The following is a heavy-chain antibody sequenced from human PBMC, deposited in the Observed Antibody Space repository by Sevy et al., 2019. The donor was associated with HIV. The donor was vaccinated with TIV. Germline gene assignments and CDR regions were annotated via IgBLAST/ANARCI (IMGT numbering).Heavy chain of an antibody. CDR2: IYYSGST. Sequence: SEILSLTCTVSGGSISSSSYYWGWIRQPPGKGLQWIGSIYYSGSTYYNPSLKSRVTISVDTSKNQFSLKLSSVTAADTTVYSSARTITMIVVSDKYFDLWGRGTLVTVSS. V-gene: IGHV4-39*01. D-gene: IGHD3-22*01. CDR3: ARTITMIVVSDKYFDL. CDR1: GGSISSSSYY. J-gene: IGHJ2*01.